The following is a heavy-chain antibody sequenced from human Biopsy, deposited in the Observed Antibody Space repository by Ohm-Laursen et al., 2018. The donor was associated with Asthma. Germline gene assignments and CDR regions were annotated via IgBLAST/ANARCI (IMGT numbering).Heavy chain of an antibody. CDR3: ARVPTTLRYFDL. CDR2: ISYSGST. J-gene: IGHJ2*01. V-gene: IGHV4-59*01. D-gene: IGHD2-15*01. Sequence: LRLSCAASGFTFSNYAMSWIRQPPGKGLAWVSYISYSGSTDYNPSLKSRLTISMDTSKNQFSLKLSSVTAADTAVYYCARVPTTLRYFDLWGRGTLVTVSS. CDR1: GFTFSNYA.